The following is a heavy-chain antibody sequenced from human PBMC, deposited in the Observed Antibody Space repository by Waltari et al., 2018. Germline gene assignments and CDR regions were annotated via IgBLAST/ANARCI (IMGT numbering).Heavy chain of an antibody. V-gene: IGHV4-39*07. Sequence: QLQLQESGPGLVKPSETLSLTCTVSGGSISSSSYYWGWIRQPPGKGLEWIGSIYYSGSTYYNPSLKSRVTISVGTSQDQFSLKLGSVTAADAAVDYCARSLGWALGPDQYYFDYWGQGTLVTVSS. D-gene: IGHD1-26*01. CDR2: IYYSGST. CDR1: GGSISSSSYY. J-gene: IGHJ4*02. CDR3: ARSLGWALGPDQYYFDY.